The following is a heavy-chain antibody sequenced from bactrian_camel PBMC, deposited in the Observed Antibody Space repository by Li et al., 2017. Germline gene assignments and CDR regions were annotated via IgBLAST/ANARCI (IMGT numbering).Heavy chain of an antibody. CDR3: AADDIDPSCTMMPTAYNY. J-gene: IGHJ4*01. CDR2: RTIDGSA. CDR1: TYTYSTYC. D-gene: IGHD1*01. V-gene: IGHV3S53*01. Sequence: HVQLVESGGGSVQAGGSLRLSCGASTYTYSTYCMAWFRQAPGKEREGVAIRTIDGSATYAASVKGRFTVSIDRASNTLYLQMSNLKPEDTAMYYCAADDIDPSCTMMPTAYNYWGQGTQVTVS.